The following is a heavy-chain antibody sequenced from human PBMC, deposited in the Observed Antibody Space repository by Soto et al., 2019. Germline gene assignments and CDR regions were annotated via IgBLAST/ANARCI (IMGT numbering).Heavy chain of an antibody. D-gene: IGHD6-13*01. CDR1: GYTFTGYY. CDR2: INPNSGGT. Sequence: GASVKVSCKASGYTFTGYYMHWLRQAPGQGLEWMGWINPNSGGTNYAQKFQGWVTMTRDTSISTAYMELSRLRPDDTAVYYCARSRSFGYSSSYYFDYWGQGTLVTVSS. J-gene: IGHJ4*02. CDR3: ARSRSFGYSSSYYFDY. V-gene: IGHV1-2*04.